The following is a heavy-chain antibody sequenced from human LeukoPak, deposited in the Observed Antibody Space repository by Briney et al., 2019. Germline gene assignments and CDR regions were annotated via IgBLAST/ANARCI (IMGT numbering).Heavy chain of an antibody. CDR1: GGSFSGYY. Sequence: SETLSLTCAVYGGSFSGYYWSWIRQPPGKGLEWIGEINHSGSTNYNPSLKSRVTISVDTSKNQFSLKLSSVTAADTAVYYCARDWATVTELDYWGQGTLVTVSS. CDR3: ARDWATVTELDY. D-gene: IGHD4-17*01. V-gene: IGHV4-34*01. J-gene: IGHJ4*02. CDR2: INHSGST.